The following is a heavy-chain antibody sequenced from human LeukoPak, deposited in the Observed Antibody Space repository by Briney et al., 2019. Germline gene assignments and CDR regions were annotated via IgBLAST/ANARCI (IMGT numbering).Heavy chain of an antibody. CDR3: AKDPNGDYVGVFDS. CDR2: ITGRGGT. D-gene: IGHD4-17*01. Sequence: PGGSLRLSCAASGLTFSNYAMTWVRQAPGKGLEWISSITGRGGTSYTDSVKGRFTVYRDNSKNTLYLQMNSLRVGDTALYYCAKDPNGDYVGVFDSWGQGTVVTVSS. V-gene: IGHV3-23*01. CDR1: GLTFSNYA. J-gene: IGHJ3*01.